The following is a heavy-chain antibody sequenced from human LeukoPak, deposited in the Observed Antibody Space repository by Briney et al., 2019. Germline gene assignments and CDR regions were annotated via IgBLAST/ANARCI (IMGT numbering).Heavy chain of an antibody. V-gene: IGHV4-59*12. D-gene: IGHD2/OR15-2a*01. J-gene: IGHJ4*02. Sequence: PSETLSLTCTVSGGSISSYYWSWTRQPPGKGLEWIGYIYYSGSTNYNPSLKSRVTISVDTSKNQFSLKLSSVTAADTAVYYCARFLRRGIRPLGYWGQGTLVTVSS. CDR1: GGSISSYY. CDR2: IYYSGST. CDR3: ARFLRRGIRPLGY.